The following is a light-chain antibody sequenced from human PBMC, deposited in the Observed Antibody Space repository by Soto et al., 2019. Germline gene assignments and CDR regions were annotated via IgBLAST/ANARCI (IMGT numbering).Light chain of an antibody. CDR1: SSDVGGYNY. J-gene: IGLJ1*01. CDR2: DVS. CDR3: SSYTSSSTPV. Sequence: SALTQPASVSGSPGQSITISCTGTSSDVGGYNYVSWYQQYPGKVPKLMIYDVSNRPSGISNRFSGSKSGNTASLTISGLQAEDKADYYCSSYTSSSTPVFGTGTKVPVL. V-gene: IGLV2-14*01.